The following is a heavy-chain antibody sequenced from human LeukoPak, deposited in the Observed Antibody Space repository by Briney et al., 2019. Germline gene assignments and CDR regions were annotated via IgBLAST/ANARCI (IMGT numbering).Heavy chain of an antibody. CDR1: GFTFSSYS. J-gene: IGHJ4*02. CDR2: ISSSSSYR. Sequence: PGGSLRLSCAASGFTFSSYSMNWVRQAPGKGLEWVSSISSSSSYRYYADSVKGRFTISRDNAKNSLYLQMNSLRAEDTAVYYCARGGSSGWYFDYWGQGTLVTVSS. D-gene: IGHD6-19*01. V-gene: IGHV3-21*01. CDR3: ARGGSSGWYFDY.